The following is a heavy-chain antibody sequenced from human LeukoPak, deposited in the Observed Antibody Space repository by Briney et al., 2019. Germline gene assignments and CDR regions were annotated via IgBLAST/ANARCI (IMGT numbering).Heavy chain of an antibody. CDR3: ARLPDYYSRLGAPG. CDR2: IIRSGGT. D-gene: IGHD3-10*01. Sequence: SETLSLTCAVYGGSFSGYYWSWIRQPPGKGLEWIGEIIRSGGTNYNPSLKSRLTISVDTSKNQFSLKLTSVTAADTAVYYCARLPDYYSRLGAPGWGQGTLVTVSS. CDR1: GGSFSGYY. V-gene: IGHV4-34*12. J-gene: IGHJ4*02.